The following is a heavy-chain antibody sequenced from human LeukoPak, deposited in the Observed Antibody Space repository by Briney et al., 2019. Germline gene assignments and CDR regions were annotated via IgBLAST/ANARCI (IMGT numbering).Heavy chain of an antibody. D-gene: IGHD2-2*01. CDR2: ISSSSSTI. J-gene: IGHJ4*02. CDR3: ARDEDRGIVVVPAAMDY. V-gene: IGHV3-48*02. CDR1: GFTFSSYS. Sequence: TGGSLRLSCAASGFTFSSYSMNWVRQAPGKGLEWVSSISSSSSTIYYADSVKGRFTISRDNAKNSLYLQMNSLRDEDTAVYYCARDEDRGIVVVPAAMDYWGQGTLVTVSS.